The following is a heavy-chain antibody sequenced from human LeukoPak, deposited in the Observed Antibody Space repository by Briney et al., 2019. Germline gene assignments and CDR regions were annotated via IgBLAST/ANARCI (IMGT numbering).Heavy chain of an antibody. D-gene: IGHD6-13*01. Sequence: SETLSLTCTVSGGSISSYYWSWIRQPAGKGLEWIGRIYTSGSTNYNPSLKSRVTMSVDTSKNQFSLKLSSVTAADTAVYYCARVVAAAGSSWFDPWCQGTLVTVSS. V-gene: IGHV4-4*07. CDR3: ARVVAAAGSSWFDP. J-gene: IGHJ5*02. CDR2: IYTSGST. CDR1: GGSISSYY.